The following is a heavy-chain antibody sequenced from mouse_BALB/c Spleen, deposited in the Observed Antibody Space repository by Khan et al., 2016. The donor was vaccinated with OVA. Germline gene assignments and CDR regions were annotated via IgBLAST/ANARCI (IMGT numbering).Heavy chain of an antibody. D-gene: IGHD2-14*01. V-gene: IGHV3-8*02. Sequence: EVQLQESGPSLVKPSQTLSLTCSVTGDSITSGYWNWIRKFPGNKLEYMGHIIYTGSTYYNPSLKSRISITRHTSETQYYLQLNSVTDEDTATDYCARSTYRFAFVYWGQGTLVTVSA. J-gene: IGHJ3*01. CDR1: GDSITSGY. CDR3: ARSTYRFAFVY. CDR2: IIYTGST.